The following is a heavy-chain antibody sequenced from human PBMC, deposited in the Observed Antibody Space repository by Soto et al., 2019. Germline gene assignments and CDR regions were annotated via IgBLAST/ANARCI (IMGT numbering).Heavy chain of an antibody. CDR3: VVAAQPYYFDY. D-gene: IGHD2-15*01. CDR1: GYTFTSYG. V-gene: IGHV1-18*01. CDR2: ISAYNGNT. Sequence: ASVKVSCKAPGYTFTSYGISWVRQAPGQGLEWMGWISAYNGNTNYAQKLQGRVTMTTDTSTSTAYMELRSLRSDDTAVYYCVVAAQPYYFDYWGQGTLVTVSS. J-gene: IGHJ4*02.